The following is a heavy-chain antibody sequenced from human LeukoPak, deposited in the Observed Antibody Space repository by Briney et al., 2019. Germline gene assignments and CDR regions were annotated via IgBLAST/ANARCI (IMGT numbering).Heavy chain of an antibody. Sequence: GGSLRLSCAAPGFTFNDYYMSWIRQAPGKGLGWLSYINIGGTNTHYADSVKGRFTISRDNAKKSLYLEMNNLRAEDTAVYYCATDGAGFDTWGQGVLVTVSS. J-gene: IGHJ5*02. CDR2: INIGGTNT. CDR1: GFTFNDYY. CDR3: ATDGAGFDT. V-gene: IGHV3-11*01.